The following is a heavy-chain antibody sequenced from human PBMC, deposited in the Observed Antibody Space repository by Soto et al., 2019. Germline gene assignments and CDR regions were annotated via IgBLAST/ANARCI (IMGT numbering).Heavy chain of an antibody. Sequence: QVQLQQWGAGLLKPSETLSLTCAVYGGSFSGYYWSWIRQPPGQGLEWIGEINHSGSTNYNPSLKSRVTISVDTSQNQFSLKLSSVTAADTAVYYCAKSSIAVAGTRWFDPWGQGTLVTVSS. D-gene: IGHD6-19*01. J-gene: IGHJ5*02. V-gene: IGHV4-34*01. CDR2: INHSGST. CDR3: AKSSIAVAGTRWFDP. CDR1: GGSFSGYY.